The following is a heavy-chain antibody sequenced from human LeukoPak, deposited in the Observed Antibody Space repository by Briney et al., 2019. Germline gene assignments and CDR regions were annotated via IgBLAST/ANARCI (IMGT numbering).Heavy chain of an antibody. Sequence: SETLSLTCSISGGSISSYYWSWIRQPPGKGLEWIGHIYYSGSTNCNPSLKSRVTISIDTSKNQFSLKLSSVTAADTAVYYCARQLFGVVVLDYWAQGTLVTVSS. D-gene: IGHD3-3*01. CDR3: ARQLFGVVVLDY. CDR1: GGSISSYY. V-gene: IGHV4-59*08. J-gene: IGHJ4*02. CDR2: IYYSGST.